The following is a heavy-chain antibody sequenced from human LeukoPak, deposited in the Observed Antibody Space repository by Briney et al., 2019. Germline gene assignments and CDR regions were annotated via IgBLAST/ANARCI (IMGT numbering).Heavy chain of an antibody. CDR2: TSSSDAGT. CDR3: ARGYPFYDSSGYYFDY. J-gene: IGHJ4*02. V-gene: IGHV3-23*01. CDR1: GFTLSTYA. D-gene: IGHD3-22*01. Sequence: GGSLRLSCAASGFTLSTYAMSWVRQTPGKGLEWVAATSSSDAGTYHADSGRGRFTISRDNAKNSLYLQMNSLRAEDTAVYYCARGYPFYDSSGYYFDYWGQGTLVTVSS.